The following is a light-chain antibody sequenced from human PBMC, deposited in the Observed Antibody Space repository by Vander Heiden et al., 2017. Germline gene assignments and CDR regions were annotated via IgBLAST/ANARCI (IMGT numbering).Light chain of an antibody. CDR3: QAWDRSTYV. CDR1: NMGDKY. V-gene: IGLV3-1*01. J-gene: IGLJ1*01. Sequence: SYDVTQPPAVSFSPRQPASITCSGDNMGDKYACWYLQRPGQSPVLLIYQDSKRPSGIPERFSGSNCGNTATLTNRGNQDKDEGDYYCQAWDRSTYVFGTGTKVTVL. CDR2: QDS.